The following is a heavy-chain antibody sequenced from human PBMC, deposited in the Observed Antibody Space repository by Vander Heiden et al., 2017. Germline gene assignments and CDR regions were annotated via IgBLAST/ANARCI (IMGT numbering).Heavy chain of an antibody. Sequence: EVQLVESGGGLVQPVGSLTLSCAASGFTFSGSAMHWVRQASGKGLEWVGRIRSKANNSATAYAASVKGRFTVSRDDSNNTAYLQMDSLKTEDTAVYYCTRTAWDYFDYWGQGTLVTVSS. CDR1: GFTFSGSA. CDR2: IRSKANNSAT. CDR3: TRTAWDYFDY. V-gene: IGHV3-73*02. J-gene: IGHJ4*02. D-gene: IGHD2-21*01.